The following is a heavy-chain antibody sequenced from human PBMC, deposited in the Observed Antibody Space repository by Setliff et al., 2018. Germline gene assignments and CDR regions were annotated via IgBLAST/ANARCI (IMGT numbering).Heavy chain of an antibody. Sequence: SETLSLTCAVYGGSFSGYYWSWLRQPPGKGLEWIGEINHSGSTNYNPSLKSRVTISVDTSKNQFSLKLSSVTAADTAVYYCARGVPYYNFWSGYYGPRHYFDYWGQGTLVTVSS. CDR2: INHSGST. V-gene: IGHV4-34*01. D-gene: IGHD3-3*01. CDR3: ARGVPYYNFWSGYYGPRHYFDY. J-gene: IGHJ4*02. CDR1: GGSFSGYY.